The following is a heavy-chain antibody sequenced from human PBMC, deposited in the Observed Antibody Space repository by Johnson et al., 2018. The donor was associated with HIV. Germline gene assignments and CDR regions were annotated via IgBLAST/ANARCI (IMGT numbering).Heavy chain of an antibody. J-gene: IGHJ3*02. CDR3: ARDNFILGAFDI. D-gene: IGHD1-20*01. CDR2: IGTAGDT. CDR1: GFTFSSYD. V-gene: IGHV3-13*01. Sequence: VQLVESGGGLVQPGGSLRLSCAASGFTFSSYDMHWVRQATGKGLEWVSAIGTAGDTYYPGSVKGRFTISRENAKNSLYLQMNSLRAGDTAVYYCARDNFILGAFDIWGQGTMVTVSS.